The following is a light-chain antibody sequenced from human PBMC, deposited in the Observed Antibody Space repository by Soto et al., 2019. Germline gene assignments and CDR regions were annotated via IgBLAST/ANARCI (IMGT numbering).Light chain of an antibody. CDR3: QQYTSYSRDT. Sequence: DIQMTQSPSTLSASVGDRVTITCRASQSISSWLAWYQQKPGKAPKLLIYKASSLESGVPSRFSGSGSGTEFTLTISSLQPDDFATYYCQQYTSYSRDTFGQGTKLEIK. V-gene: IGKV1-5*03. J-gene: IGKJ2*01. CDR1: QSISSW. CDR2: KAS.